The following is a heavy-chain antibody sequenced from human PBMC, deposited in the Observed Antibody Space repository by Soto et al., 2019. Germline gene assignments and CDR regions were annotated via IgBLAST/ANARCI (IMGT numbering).Heavy chain of an antibody. J-gene: IGHJ6*02. CDR1: GFTFSSYA. CDR2: ISYGGGDY. V-gene: IGHV3-30*04. CDR3: ARGVVGAAFGMGI. D-gene: IGHD2-15*01. Sequence: GGSLRLSCPASGFTFSSYAMHWVRQAPGKGLEWLAVISYGGGDYYYADSVKGLFTISRDNSKNTLFLQMNSLRTGDTSVYYCARGVVGAAFGMGIWGQGTTVTVSS.